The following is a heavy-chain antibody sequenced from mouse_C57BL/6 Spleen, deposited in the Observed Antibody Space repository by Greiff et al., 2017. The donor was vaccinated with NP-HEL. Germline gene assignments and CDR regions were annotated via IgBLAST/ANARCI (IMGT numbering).Heavy chain of an antibody. CDR3: ARDDGYGFAY. J-gene: IGHJ3*01. CDR1: GFTFSDYG. Sequence: DVKLVESGGGLVKPGGSLKLSCAASGFTFSDYGMHWVRQAPEKGLEWVAYICSGSSTIYYADTVKGRFTISRDNAKNTLFLQMTSLRSEDTAMYYCARDDGYGFAYWGQGTLVTVSA. D-gene: IGHD2-3*01. CDR2: ICSGSSTI. V-gene: IGHV5-17*01.